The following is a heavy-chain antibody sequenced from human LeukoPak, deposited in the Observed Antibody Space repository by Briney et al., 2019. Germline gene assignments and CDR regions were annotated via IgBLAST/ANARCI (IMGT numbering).Heavy chain of an antibody. J-gene: IGHJ5*02. CDR2: IFSSGSA. CDR1: GGSLSGYY. V-gene: IGHV4-59*01. CDR3: ARGKRWLRQIDT. D-gene: IGHD5-24*01. Sequence: SETLSLTCTVSGGSLSGYYWSWIRQPPGKGLEWIGYIFSSGSALYNPSLKSRVTMSGDTSKSQISLKVTSVTAADTAVYYCARGKRWLRQIDTWGQGTLVTVSS.